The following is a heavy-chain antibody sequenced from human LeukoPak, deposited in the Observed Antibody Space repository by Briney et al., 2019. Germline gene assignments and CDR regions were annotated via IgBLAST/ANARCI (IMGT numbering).Heavy chain of an antibody. CDR3: VRGRVAATLYYFDY. Sequence: GGSLRLSCAASGFTFSSYWMHWGRQGPGKGLVWVSRINTDGSSTAYADSVKGRFTISRDNAQNTLNLQMNSLRAEDTAVYYCVRGRVAATLYYFDYWGQGTLVTVSS. V-gene: IGHV3-74*01. CDR1: GFTFSSYW. D-gene: IGHD2-15*01. J-gene: IGHJ4*02. CDR2: INTDGSST.